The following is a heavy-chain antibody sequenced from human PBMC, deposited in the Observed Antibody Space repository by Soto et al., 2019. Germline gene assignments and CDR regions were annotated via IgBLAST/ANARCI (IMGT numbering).Heavy chain of an antibody. CDR2: TYYRSKCYN. J-gene: IGHJ4*02. CDR3: ARVLYSSSCFDY. V-gene: IGHV6-1*01. D-gene: IGHD6-13*01. Sequence: SQTLSLTCAISGDSVSSNSAAWNWIRQSPSRGLEWLGRTYYRSKCYNDYAESVNSRITINPDSTKKQFSLQMNTVTPDDTAVYYCARVLYSSSCFDYWGQGTMVTVSS. CDR1: GDSVSSNSAA.